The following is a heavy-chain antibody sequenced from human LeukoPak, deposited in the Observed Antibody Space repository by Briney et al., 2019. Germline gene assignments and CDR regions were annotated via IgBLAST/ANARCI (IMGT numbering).Heavy chain of an antibody. CDR1: GFTFSSYS. CDR2: ISRSSSYK. V-gene: IGHV3-21*01. Sequence: GGSLRPSCAASGFTFSSYSMNWVRQAPGKGLEWVSSISRSSSYKYYTDSVKGRFTISRDNAKNSLCLQMNSLRAEDTAVYYCASPNPSNCSSTSCYFYWGQGTLVTVSS. D-gene: IGHD2-2*01. CDR3: ASPNPSNCSSTSCYFY. J-gene: IGHJ4*02.